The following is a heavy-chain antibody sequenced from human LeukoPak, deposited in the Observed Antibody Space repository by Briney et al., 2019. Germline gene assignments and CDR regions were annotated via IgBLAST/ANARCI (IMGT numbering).Heavy chain of an antibody. V-gene: IGHV4-61*02. CDR3: ARVPGVRSSSIVHGFDI. Sequence: PSETLSLTCTVSGGLIGSGFYWSWIRQPAGKGLEWIGRIYTSGITNYNPYLKSRVTISADTSKNQFFLKLSSVTAADTAGYYCARVPGVRSSSIVHGFDIWGQGTSVTVSS. D-gene: IGHD6-6*01. J-gene: IGHJ3*02. CDR2: IYTSGIT. CDR1: GGLIGSGFY.